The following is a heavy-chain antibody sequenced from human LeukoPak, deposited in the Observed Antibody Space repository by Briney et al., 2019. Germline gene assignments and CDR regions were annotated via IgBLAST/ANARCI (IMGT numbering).Heavy chain of an antibody. D-gene: IGHD5-12*01. CDR2: IKQDGSEK. Sequence: PGGSLRLSCAASGFTFSSYWMSWVRQAPGKGLEWVANIKQDGSEKYYVDSVKGRFTISRDNAKNSLYLQMNSLRAEDTAVYYCARETSGYDLGRFYYYYYMDVWGKGTTVTVSS. J-gene: IGHJ6*03. CDR3: ARETSGYDLGRFYYYYYMDV. V-gene: IGHV3-7*01. CDR1: GFTFSSYW.